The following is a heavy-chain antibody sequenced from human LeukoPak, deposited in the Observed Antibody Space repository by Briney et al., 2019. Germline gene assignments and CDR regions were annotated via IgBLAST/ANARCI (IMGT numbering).Heavy chain of an antibody. V-gene: IGHV4-4*02. CDR3: ARDRVASPWYYFDS. D-gene: IGHD3-3*02. CDR1: GDSISSSNW. CDR2: IYHRWNI. Sequence: SETLSLTGAVSGDSISSSNWWSWVRQPPGKGLEWLGEIYHRWNIDYNPSFKSRITISIDKSKNQFSLKLSSVTAADTAVYYCARDRVASPWYYFDSWGQGTLVTVSS. J-gene: IGHJ4*02.